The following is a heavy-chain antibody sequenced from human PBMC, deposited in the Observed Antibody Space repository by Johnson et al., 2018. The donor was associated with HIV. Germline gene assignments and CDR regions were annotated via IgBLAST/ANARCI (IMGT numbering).Heavy chain of an antibody. D-gene: IGHD4-23*01. Sequence: QVQLVESGGGLVKPGGSLRLSCAASGFTFSSYGMHWVRQAPGKGLEWVAVISYDGSNKYYADSVKGRFTISRDNSKNTLYLQMNSLRAEDTAVYYCAKDRATVVPLRRDAFDIWGQGTMVTVSS. J-gene: IGHJ3*02. CDR3: AKDRATVVPLRRDAFDI. CDR1: GFTFSSYG. CDR2: ISYDGSNK. V-gene: IGHV3-30*18.